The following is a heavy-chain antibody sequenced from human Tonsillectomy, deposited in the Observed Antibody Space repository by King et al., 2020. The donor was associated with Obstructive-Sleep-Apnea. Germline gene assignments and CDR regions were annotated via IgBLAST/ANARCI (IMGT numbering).Heavy chain of an antibody. CDR3: ARTSNYYDSSGYYSRDYYYYGMDV. CDR2: INWNGGST. D-gene: IGHD3-22*01. J-gene: IGHJ6*02. V-gene: IGHV3-20*01. CDR1: GFTFDDYG. Sequence: VQLVESGGGVVRPGGSLRLSCAASGFTFDDYGMSWVRQAPGKGLEWVSGINWNGGSTGYADSVKGRFTISRDNAKNSLYLQMNSLRAEDTALYHCARTSNYYDSSGYYSRDYYYYGMDVWGQGTTVTVFS.